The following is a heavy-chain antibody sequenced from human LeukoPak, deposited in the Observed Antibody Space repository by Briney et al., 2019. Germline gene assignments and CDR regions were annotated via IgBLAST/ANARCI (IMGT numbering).Heavy chain of an antibody. CDR2: ISPSAYST. CDR1: EFTFSDHY. CDR3: ARGKRRFDI. J-gene: IGHJ4*02. V-gene: IGHV3-11*01. Sequence: GGSLRLSCAASEFTFSDHYMTWIRQSPGKGLEWISYISPSAYSTCYADSVKGRFSISRDNAKNSLYLQMNSLRVEDTAIYYCARGKRRFDIWGPGTLVTVSS.